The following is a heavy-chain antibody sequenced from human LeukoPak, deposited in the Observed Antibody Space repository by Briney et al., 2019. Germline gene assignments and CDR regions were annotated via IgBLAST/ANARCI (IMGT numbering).Heavy chain of an antibody. CDR3: ARVCYYDSSGYAP. CDR2: IYSGGST. CDR1: GFTFSNYA. J-gene: IGHJ5*02. Sequence: GGSLRLSCAASGFTFSNYAMSWVRQAPGKGLEWVSVIYSGGSTYYADSVKGRFTISRDNSKNTLYLQMNSLRAEDTAVYYCARVCYYDSSGYAPWGQGTLVTVSS. D-gene: IGHD3-22*01. V-gene: IGHV3-53*01.